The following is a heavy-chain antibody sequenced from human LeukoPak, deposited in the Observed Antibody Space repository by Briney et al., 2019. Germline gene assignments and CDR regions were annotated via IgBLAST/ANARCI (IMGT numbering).Heavy chain of an antibody. CDR3: ADDWGSGSYYGGGFDY. CDR2: ISGSGVNT. D-gene: IGHD3-10*01. V-gene: IGHV3-23*01. CDR1: GFCLSSYT. Sequence: GGSLRLSCAASGFCLSSYTMNWVRQAPRKGLERVSSISGSGVNTHEADSVEGRFTISRDNSKNPLYLQMISLRAEDTAVYYCADDWGSGSYYGGGFDYWGQGTLVTVSS. J-gene: IGHJ4*02.